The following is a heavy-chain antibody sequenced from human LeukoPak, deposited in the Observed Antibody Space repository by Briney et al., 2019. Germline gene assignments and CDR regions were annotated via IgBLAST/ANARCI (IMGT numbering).Heavy chain of an antibody. Sequence: ASVKVSCKASGDTFTSYGICWVRQAPGQGLEWMGWISAYNGDTNYAQKLQGRVTMTTDTSTSTAYMELRSLRSDDTAVYYCAREGFGDLLYYYFDYWGQGTLVTVSS. CDR3: AREGFGDLLYYYFDY. D-gene: IGHD3-10*01. CDR2: ISAYNGDT. J-gene: IGHJ4*02. V-gene: IGHV1-18*01. CDR1: GDTFTSYG.